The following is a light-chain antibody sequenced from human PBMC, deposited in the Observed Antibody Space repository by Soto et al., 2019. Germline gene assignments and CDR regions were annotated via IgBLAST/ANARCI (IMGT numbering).Light chain of an antibody. Sequence: QSALTQPPSLSGAPGQRVTISCSGSSSDIGAGFDVHWYQHLPGTAPKLLIYGNTNRPSGISNRFSGSKSGNTASLTISGLQAEDEAEYYCISYTSSSTYVFGTGTKVTVL. CDR2: GNT. CDR3: ISYTSSSTYV. J-gene: IGLJ1*01. CDR1: SSDIGAGFD. V-gene: IGLV1-40*01.